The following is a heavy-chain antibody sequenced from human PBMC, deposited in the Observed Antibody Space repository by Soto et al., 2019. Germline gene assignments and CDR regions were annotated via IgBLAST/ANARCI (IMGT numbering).Heavy chain of an antibody. CDR1: GDFISSDDYH. CDR2: IYYSGNT. Sequence: SETLSLTCTVSGDFISSDDYHWSWIRQPPGKGLEWIGYIYYSGNTYYNPSLRSRLTISIGTSKNQFSLDLNSVTAADTAVYYCARVTWFGELSFDYWGQGTVVT. CDR3: ARVTWFGELSFDY. J-gene: IGHJ4*02. V-gene: IGHV4-30-4*01. D-gene: IGHD3-10*01.